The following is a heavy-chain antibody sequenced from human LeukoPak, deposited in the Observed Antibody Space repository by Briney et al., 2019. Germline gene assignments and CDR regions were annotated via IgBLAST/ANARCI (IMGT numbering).Heavy chain of an antibody. D-gene: IGHD2-21*02. V-gene: IGHV4-34*01. Sequence: PSETLSLTCAVYGGSFSGYYWSWIRQPPGKGLEWIGEINHSGSTNYNPSLKSRVTISVDTSKNQFSLKLSSVTAADTAVYYCASSARLKYYFDYWGQGTLVTVSS. CDR3: ASSARLKYYFDY. CDR2: INHSGST. CDR1: GGSFSGYY. J-gene: IGHJ4*02.